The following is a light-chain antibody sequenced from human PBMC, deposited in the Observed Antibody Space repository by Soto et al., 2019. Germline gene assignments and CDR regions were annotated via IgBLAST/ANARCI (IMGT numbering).Light chain of an antibody. Sequence: QSVLTQPPSVSVAPGQKVTISCSGSSPNIGSDFVSWYQQLPGTAPQLLIYENNKRPSGIPDRFSGSKSATSATLGITGLQTGDEADYYCAAWDTSLSGGVFGGGTKVTVL. CDR1: SPNIGSDF. J-gene: IGLJ3*02. CDR3: AAWDTSLSGGV. V-gene: IGLV1-51*02. CDR2: ENN.